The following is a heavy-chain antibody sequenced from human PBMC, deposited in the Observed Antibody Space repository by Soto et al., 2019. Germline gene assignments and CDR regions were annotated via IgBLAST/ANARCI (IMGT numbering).Heavy chain of an antibody. CDR3: ARDQYSSGWYGGDSYYYGMDV. D-gene: IGHD6-19*01. V-gene: IGHV3-33*01. J-gene: IGHJ6*02. Sequence: GGSLRLSCAASGFTFSSYGMHWVRQAPGKGLEWVAVIWYDGSNKYYADSVKGRFTISRENSKNTLYLQMNSLRAEDTAVYYCARDQYSSGWYGGDSYYYGMDVWGQGTTVTVSS. CDR2: IWYDGSNK. CDR1: GFTFSSYG.